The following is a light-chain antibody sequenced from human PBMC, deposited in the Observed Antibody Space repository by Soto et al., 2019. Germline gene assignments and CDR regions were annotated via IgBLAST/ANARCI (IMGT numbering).Light chain of an antibody. CDR2: AGS. CDR3: QKYNSAPWT. J-gene: IGKJ1*01. V-gene: IGKV1-27*01. Sequence: DLQMTQSPSSLSASVGDRVTITCRASQVIENYLAWYQQQPGKVPRLLIYAGSILETGVPSRFTGSGSGTDVTLTITSLEPEDVATYYCQKYNSAPWTFGQGTKVEIK. CDR1: QVIENY.